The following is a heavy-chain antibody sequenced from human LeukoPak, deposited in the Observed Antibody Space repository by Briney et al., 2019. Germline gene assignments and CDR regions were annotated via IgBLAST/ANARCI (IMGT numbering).Heavy chain of an antibody. CDR1: GFTFSSYA. V-gene: IGHV3-30*04. Sequence: GALRLSCAASGFTFSSYAMHWVRQAPGKGLERVAVISYDGSNKYYADSVKGRFTISRDNSKNTLYLQMNSLRAEDTAVYYCARGTATRAFDIWGQGTMVTVSS. CDR2: ISYDGSNK. CDR3: ARGTATRAFDI. J-gene: IGHJ3*02.